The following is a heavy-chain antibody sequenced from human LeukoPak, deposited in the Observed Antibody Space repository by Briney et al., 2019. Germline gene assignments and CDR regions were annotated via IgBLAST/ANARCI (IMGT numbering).Heavy chain of an antibody. CDR3: ARDNCSSTSCYGGNWCDP. J-gene: IGHJ5*02. V-gene: IGHV3-21*01. D-gene: IGHD2-2*01. CDR2: ISSSSSYI. CDR1: GFTFSSYS. Sequence: GGSLRLSCAASGFTFSSYSMNWVRQAPGKGLEWVSSISSSSSYIYYADSVKGRFTISRDNAKNSLYLQMNSLRAEDTAVYYCARDNCSSTSCYGGNWCDPWGQGTLVTVSS.